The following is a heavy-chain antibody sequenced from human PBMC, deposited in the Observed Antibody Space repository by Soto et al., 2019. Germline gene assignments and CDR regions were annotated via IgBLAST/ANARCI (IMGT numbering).Heavy chain of an antibody. CDR1: GGTFSSYA. V-gene: IGHV1-69*01. CDR3: ARDRVAVGATTDYYGMDV. D-gene: IGHD1-26*01. Sequence: QVQLVQSGAEVKKPGSSVKVSCKASGGTFSSYAISWVRQAPGQGLEWMGGIIPIFGTANYAQKFQGRVTITADESTSTAYMELSSVRSEDTAVYYCARDRVAVGATTDYYGMDVWGQGTTVTVSS. J-gene: IGHJ6*02. CDR2: IIPIFGTA.